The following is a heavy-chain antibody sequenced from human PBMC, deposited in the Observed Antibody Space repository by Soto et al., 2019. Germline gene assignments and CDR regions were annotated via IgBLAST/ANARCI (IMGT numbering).Heavy chain of an antibody. CDR2: MNPNSGNT. CDR1: GYTFTSYD. D-gene: IGHD2-15*01. V-gene: IGHV1-8*01. Sequence: ASVKVSCKASGYTFTSYDINWVRQATGQGLEWMGWMNPNSGNTGYAQKFQGRVTMTRNTSISTAYMELSSLRSEDTAVYYCARGPNCRGGSCHEDYWYFDLSGRGTLVTVSS. CDR3: ARGPNCRGGSCHEDYWYFDL. J-gene: IGHJ2*01.